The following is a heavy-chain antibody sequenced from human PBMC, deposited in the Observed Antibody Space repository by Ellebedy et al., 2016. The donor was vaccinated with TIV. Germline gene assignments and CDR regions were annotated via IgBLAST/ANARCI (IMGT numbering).Heavy chain of an antibody. J-gene: IGHJ6*03. Sequence: MPSETLSLTCAVYGGSISGYYWTWIRPPPGQGLEWIGHIDHSGDTSYTAALKTRLTMSFDTSKSQFSLSLTSATAADTAVYYCARRGGYSTPFGFYPYMDVWGRGATVTVSS. CDR2: IDHSGDT. D-gene: IGHD6-13*01. V-gene: IGHV4-34*01. CDR3: ARRGGYSTPFGFYPYMDV. CDR1: GGSISGYY.